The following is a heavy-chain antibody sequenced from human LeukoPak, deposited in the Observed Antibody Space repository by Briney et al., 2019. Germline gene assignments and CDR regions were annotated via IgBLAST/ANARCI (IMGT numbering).Heavy chain of an antibody. D-gene: IGHD6-6*01. CDR2: INHSGST. Sequence: SETLSLTCAVYGGSFSGYYWSWIRQPPGKGLEWIGEINHSGSTNYNPSLKSRVTISVDTSKNQFSLKLSSVTAADTAGYYCTRGCTIAARPVRKKGSWFDPWGQGTLVTVSS. CDR1: GGSFSGYY. J-gene: IGHJ5*02. V-gene: IGHV4-34*01. CDR3: TRGCTIAARPVRKKGSWFDP.